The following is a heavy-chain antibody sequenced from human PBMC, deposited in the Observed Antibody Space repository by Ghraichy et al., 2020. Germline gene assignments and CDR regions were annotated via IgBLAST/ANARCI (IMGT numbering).Heavy chain of an antibody. CDR3: ARGRIVVVPAAMSYYYYYYYGMDV. Sequence: SETLSLTCAVYGGSFSGYYWSWIRQPPGKGLEWIGEINHSGSTNYNPSLKSRVTISVDTSKNQFSLKLSSVTAADTAVYYCARGRIVVVPAAMSYYYYYYYGMDVWGQGTTVTVSS. CDR1: GGSFSGYY. CDR2: INHSGST. J-gene: IGHJ6*02. V-gene: IGHV4-34*01. D-gene: IGHD2-2*01.